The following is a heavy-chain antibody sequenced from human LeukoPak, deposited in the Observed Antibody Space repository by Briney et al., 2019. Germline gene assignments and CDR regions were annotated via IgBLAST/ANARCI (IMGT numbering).Heavy chain of an antibody. CDR2: ISYDGSKK. J-gene: IGHJ4*02. D-gene: IGHD3-9*01. V-gene: IGHV3-30*18. CDR3: AKGFLYDILTGLDY. CDR1: GFTFSSFG. Sequence: GGSLRLSCVASGFTFSSFGMHWVRQAPGKGLARVAFISYDGSKKYYADSVKGRFTFSRDNSQNTVSLQMNSLRAEDTAVYYCAKGFLYDILTGLDYWGQGTLVTVSS.